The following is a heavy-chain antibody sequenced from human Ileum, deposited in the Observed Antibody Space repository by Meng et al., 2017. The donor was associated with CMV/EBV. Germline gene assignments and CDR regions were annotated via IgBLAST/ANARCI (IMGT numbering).Heavy chain of an antibody. CDR3: AKELNGVWPGPFDY. CDR2: ISYDGSNK. Sequence: GESLKISCAASRFTFSSYAIHWVRQAPGKGLEWVAVISYDGSNKYYADSVKGRFTLSRDNSKNTLYRQMNSLRAEDTAVYYCAKELNGVWPGPFDYWGQGTLVTVSS. V-gene: IGHV3-30-3*02. CDR1: RFTFSSYA. J-gene: IGHJ4*02. D-gene: IGHD2-8*01.